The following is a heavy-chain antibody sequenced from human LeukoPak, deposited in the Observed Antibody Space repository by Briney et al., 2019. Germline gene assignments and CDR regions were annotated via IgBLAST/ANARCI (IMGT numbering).Heavy chain of an antibody. D-gene: IGHD6-13*01. CDR2: INPSGGST. CDR1: GYTFTSYY. Sequence: GASVKVSCKASGYTFTSYYMHWVRQAPGQGLEWMGIINPSGGSTSYAQKFQGRVTMTRDTSTSTAYMELRSLRSDDTALYYCARDRGLRATAGTRIDSWGQGTLVTVSS. V-gene: IGHV1-46*01. J-gene: IGHJ4*02. CDR3: ARDRGLRATAGTRIDS.